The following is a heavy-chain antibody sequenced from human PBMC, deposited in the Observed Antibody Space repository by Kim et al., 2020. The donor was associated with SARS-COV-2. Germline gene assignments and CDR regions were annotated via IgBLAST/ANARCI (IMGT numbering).Heavy chain of an antibody. CDR2: INPSGGST. J-gene: IGHJ6*02. CDR1: GYTFTSYY. V-gene: IGHV1-46*01. CDR3: ARDQTVVTYSYYYYYGMDV. Sequence: ASVKVSCKASGYTFTSYYMHWVRQAPGQGLEWMGIINPSGGSTSYAQKFQGRVTMTRDTSTSTVYMELSSLRSEDTAVYYCARDQTVVTYSYYYYYGMDVWGQGTTVTVSS. D-gene: IGHD2-15*01.